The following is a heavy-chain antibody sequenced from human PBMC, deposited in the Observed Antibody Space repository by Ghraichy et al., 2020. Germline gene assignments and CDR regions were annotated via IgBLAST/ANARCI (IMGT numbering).Heavy chain of an antibody. J-gene: IGHJ3*02. Sequence: ESLNISCTVSGYSISSGYYWGWIRPPPGKGLEWIGSIYHSGSTYYNPSLKSRVNISVDTSKNQFSLKLSSVTAADTAVYYCAIDLDYWAQENAVYIWGQGTLATVPP. CDR3: AIDLDYWAQENAVYI. CDR2: IYHSGST. D-gene: IGHD3/OR15-3a*01. CDR1: GYSISSGYY. V-gene: IGHV4-38-2*02.